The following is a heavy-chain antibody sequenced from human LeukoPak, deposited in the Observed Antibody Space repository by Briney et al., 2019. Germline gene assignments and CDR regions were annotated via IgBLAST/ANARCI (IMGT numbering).Heavy chain of an antibody. Sequence: PGRSLRLSCAASGFTFSSYGMHWVRQAPGKGLEWVAVIWYDGSNKYYADSVKGRFTISRDNSKNTLYLQMNSLRAEDTAVYYCARGGVTIYYFYGRDVGGKGPRVPVPS. J-gene: IGHJ6*04. CDR1: GFTFSSYG. CDR3: ARGGVTIYYFYGRDV. D-gene: IGHD4-23*01. V-gene: IGHV3-33*01. CDR2: IWYDGSNK.